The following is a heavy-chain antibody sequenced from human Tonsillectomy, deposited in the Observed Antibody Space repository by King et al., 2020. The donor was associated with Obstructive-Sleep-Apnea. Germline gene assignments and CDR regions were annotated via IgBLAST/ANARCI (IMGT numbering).Heavy chain of an antibody. CDR3: AKDMWPEIFDYGGSPDY. J-gene: IGHJ4*02. V-gene: IGHV3-43*01. CDR2: ISWDGGST. CDR1: GFTLNDYT. D-gene: IGHD4-23*01. Sequence: VQLVESGGVVVQPGGSLRLSCAASGFTLNDYTMHWVRQAPGKGLEWISLISWDGGSTSYADSVKGRVTISRDNSKNSLYLQMNSLRTEDTAFYYCAKDMWPEIFDYGGSPDYWGQGTRVTVSS.